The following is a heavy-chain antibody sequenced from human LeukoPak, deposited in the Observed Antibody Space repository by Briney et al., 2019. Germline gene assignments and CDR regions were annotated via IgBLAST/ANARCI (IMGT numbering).Heavy chain of an antibody. CDR1: GFTFSSYE. Sequence: PGGSLRLSCAASGFTFSSYEMNWVRQAPGKGLEWVSYISSSGSTIYYADSVKGRFTISRDNAKNSLYLQMNSLRADDTAVYYCARGSTNYGNWFDPWGQGTLVTVSS. CDR3: ARGSTNYGNWFDP. CDR2: ISSSGSTI. V-gene: IGHV3-48*03. J-gene: IGHJ5*02. D-gene: IGHD3-16*01.